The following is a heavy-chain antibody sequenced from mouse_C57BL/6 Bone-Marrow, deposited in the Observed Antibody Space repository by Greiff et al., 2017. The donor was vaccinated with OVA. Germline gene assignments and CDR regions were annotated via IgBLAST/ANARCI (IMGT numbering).Heavy chain of an antibody. D-gene: IGHD4-1*01. CDR3: AREGETGTFAY. CDR2: IYPRSGNT. V-gene: IGHV1-81*01. J-gene: IGHJ3*01. CDR1: GYTFTSYG. Sequence: VKLVESGAELARPGASVKLSCKASGYTFTSYGISWVKQRTGQGLEWIGEIYPRSGNTYYNEKFKGKATLTADKSSSTAYMELRSLTSEDSAVYFCAREGETGTFAYWGQGTLVTVSA.